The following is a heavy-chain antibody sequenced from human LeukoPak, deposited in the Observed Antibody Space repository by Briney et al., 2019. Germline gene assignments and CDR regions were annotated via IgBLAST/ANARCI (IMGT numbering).Heavy chain of an antibody. CDR2: INSDGSST. D-gene: IGHD6-13*01. Sequence: GGSLRLSCAASGFTFSSYWMHWVRQAPGEGLVWVSRINSDGSSTSYADSVKGRFTISRDNAKNTLYLQMNSLRAEDTAVYYCARVGVAAAFDYWGQGTLVTVSS. CDR1: GFTFSSYW. J-gene: IGHJ4*02. CDR3: ARVGVAAAFDY. V-gene: IGHV3-74*01.